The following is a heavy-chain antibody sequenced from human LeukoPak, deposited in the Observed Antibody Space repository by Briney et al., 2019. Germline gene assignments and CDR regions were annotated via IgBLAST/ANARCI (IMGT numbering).Heavy chain of an antibody. V-gene: IGHV5-51*01. CDR3: ARHGDGQEFAY. CDR1: GFIFINTW. CDR2: INPGDSDT. J-gene: IGHJ4*02. D-gene: IGHD2-21*01. Sequence: GESLQISCKGSGFIFINTWIGWVRQMPGKGLEWMGIINPGDSDTRYSPSLQGQVTFSVDKSISTAFLQWSSLKASDTAMYYCARHGDGQEFAYWGQGTLVTVSS.